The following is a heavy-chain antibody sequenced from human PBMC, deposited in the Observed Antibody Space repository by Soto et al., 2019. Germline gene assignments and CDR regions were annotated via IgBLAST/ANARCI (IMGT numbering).Heavy chain of an antibody. Sequence: ASVKVSCKASGYTFTSYDINWVRQATGQGLEWMGWMNPNSGNTGYARKFQGRVTMTRNTSISTAYMELSSLRSEDTAVYYCARQDGTMVRGVMPLDYYYGMDVWGQGTTVTVSS. J-gene: IGHJ6*02. CDR2: MNPNSGNT. D-gene: IGHD3-10*01. CDR1: GYTFTSYD. CDR3: ARQDGTMVRGVMPLDYYYGMDV. V-gene: IGHV1-8*01.